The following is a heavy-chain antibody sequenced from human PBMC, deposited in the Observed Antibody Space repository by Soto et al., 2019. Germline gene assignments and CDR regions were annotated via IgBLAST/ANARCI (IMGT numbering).Heavy chain of an antibody. CDR1: GFTFSIYA. CDR3: AKHGDCSSTSCYFEY. D-gene: IGHD2-2*01. Sequence: GGSLRLSCAASGFTFSIYAMNWVRQAPGKGLEWVSIISGSGGTTYYADSVTGRFTISRDNSKNTLYLQMNSLRAEDTAVYYCAKHGDCSSTSCYFEYWAQGTLVTVSS. J-gene: IGHJ4*02. CDR2: ISGSGGTT. V-gene: IGHV3-23*01.